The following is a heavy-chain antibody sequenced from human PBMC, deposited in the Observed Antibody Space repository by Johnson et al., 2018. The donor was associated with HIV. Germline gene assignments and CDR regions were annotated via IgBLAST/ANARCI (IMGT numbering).Heavy chain of an antibody. CDR1: GFTFTFYW. Sequence: VQLVESGGGLVQPGGSLRLSCEVSGFTFTFYWMSWVRQSPGKGLEWVANIKKDGSEKYYVDSVKGRFTISRDNDENSLYLQMNSLRAEDTALYYCPRVSYSGTYWAFDIWGQGIMVTVSS. CDR3: PRVSYSGTYWAFDI. J-gene: IGHJ3*02. V-gene: IGHV3-7*05. D-gene: IGHD1-26*01. CDR2: IKKDGSEK.